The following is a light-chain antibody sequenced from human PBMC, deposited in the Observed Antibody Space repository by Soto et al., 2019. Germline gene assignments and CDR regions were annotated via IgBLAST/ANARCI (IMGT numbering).Light chain of an antibody. CDR2: GAS. CDR3: QHYYGTSPIS. Sequence: EIVMTQSPATLSGSAGERATLSCRASQGVNSNLAWYQQKPGQAPRLLISGASRRATGIPDRFSGSGSGTDFTLTISRLEPEDFALYYCQHYYGTSPISFGQGTRLEIK. V-gene: IGKV3-20*01. J-gene: IGKJ5*01. CDR1: QGVNSN.